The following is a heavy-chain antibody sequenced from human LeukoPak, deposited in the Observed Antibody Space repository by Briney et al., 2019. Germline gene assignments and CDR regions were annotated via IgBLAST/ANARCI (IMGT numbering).Heavy chain of an antibody. CDR3: ARDCSGGSCYGAFGI. V-gene: IGHV4-30-4*01. D-gene: IGHD2-15*01. Sequence: SQTLSLTCTVSGASIRSGDYYWSWIRQPPGKGLEWIGYIYDSGSTYYNPSLKSRITISVDTSENRFSLKLSSVTATDTAVYYCARDCSGGSCYGAFGIWGQGTMVTVSS. J-gene: IGHJ3*02. CDR1: GASIRSGDYY. CDR2: IYDSGST.